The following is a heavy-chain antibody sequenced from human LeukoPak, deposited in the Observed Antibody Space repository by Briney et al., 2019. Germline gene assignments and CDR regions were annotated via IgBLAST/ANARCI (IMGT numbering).Heavy chain of an antibody. J-gene: IGHJ4*02. V-gene: IGHV4-59*01. Sequence: PSETLSLTCTLSGGSISSYYWSWIRQPPGKGLEWIGYIYYSGSTNYNPSLKSRVTISVDTSKNQFSLKLSSVTAADTAVYYCARAYEAGSLDYWGQGTLVTVSS. D-gene: IGHD3-3*01. CDR1: GGSISSYY. CDR3: ARAYEAGSLDY. CDR2: IYYSGST.